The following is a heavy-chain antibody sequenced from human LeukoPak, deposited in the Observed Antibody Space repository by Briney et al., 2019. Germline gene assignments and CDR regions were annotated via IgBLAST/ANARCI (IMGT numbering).Heavy chain of an antibody. J-gene: IGHJ6*02. CDR1: GFTFSSYW. V-gene: IGHV3-23*01. Sequence: GGSLRLSCAASGFTFSSYWMSWVRQAPGKGLEWVSAISGSGGSTYYADSVKGRFTISRDNSKNTLYLQMNSLRAEDTAVYYCAKSPRNPYDILTGYYYYYGMDVWGQGTTVTVSS. CDR2: ISGSGGST. CDR3: AKSPRNPYDILTGYYYYYGMDV. D-gene: IGHD3-9*01.